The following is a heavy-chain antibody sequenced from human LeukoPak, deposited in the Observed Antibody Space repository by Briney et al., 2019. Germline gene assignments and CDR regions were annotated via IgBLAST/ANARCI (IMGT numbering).Heavy chain of an antibody. CDR2: IIPIFGTA. CDR1: GGTFSSYA. D-gene: IGHD3/OR15-3a*01. J-gene: IGHJ4*02. Sequence: APVKVSCKASGGTFSSYAISWVRQAPGQGLEWMGGIIPIFGTANYAQKFQGRVTITADESTSTAYMELSSLRSEDTAVYYCASGDDLRTLPFDYWGQGTLVTVSS. CDR3: ASGDDLRTLPFDY. V-gene: IGHV1-69*13.